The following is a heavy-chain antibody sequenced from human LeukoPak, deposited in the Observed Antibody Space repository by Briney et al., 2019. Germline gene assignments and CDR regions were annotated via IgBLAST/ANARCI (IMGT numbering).Heavy chain of an antibody. V-gene: IGHV3-30*03. CDR3: ARHIAAAGTSPFDY. CDR1: GFTFSSYG. D-gene: IGHD6-13*01. CDR2: ISYDGSNK. Sequence: GSLRLSCAASGFTFSSYGMHWVRQAPGKGLEWVAVISYDGSNKYYADSVKGRFTISRDNSKNTLYLQMNSLRAEDTAVYYCARHIAAAGTSPFDYWGQGTLVTVSS. J-gene: IGHJ4*02.